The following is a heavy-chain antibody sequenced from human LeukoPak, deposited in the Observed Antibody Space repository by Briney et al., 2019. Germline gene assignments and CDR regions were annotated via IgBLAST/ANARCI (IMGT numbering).Heavy chain of an antibody. J-gene: IGHJ5*02. Sequence: SETLSLTCTVSGGSISSSSYYWGWIRQPPGKGLEWIGSIYYSGSTYYNPSLKSRVTISVDTSKNQFSLKLSSVTAADTAVYYCARGVVLWFPKGNWFDPWGQGTLVTVSS. CDR1: GGSISSSSYY. CDR3: ARGVVLWFPKGNWFDP. CDR2: IYYSGST. D-gene: IGHD3-10*01. V-gene: IGHV4-39*07.